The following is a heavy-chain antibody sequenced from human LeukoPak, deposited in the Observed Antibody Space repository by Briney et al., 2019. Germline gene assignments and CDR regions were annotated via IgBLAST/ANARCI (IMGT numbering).Heavy chain of an antibody. CDR2: INSNGNTT. CDR1: GFTFSTYW. V-gene: IGHV3-74*01. Sequence: GGSLRLSCAASGFTFSTYWMHWARQVPGKGLVWVSRINSNGNTTPYADSVKGRFTISRDNAKNTLFLQMNSLRAEDTAVYYCARGGGNSYAPADYWGQGTLVTVSS. J-gene: IGHJ4*02. D-gene: IGHD5-18*01. CDR3: ARGGGNSYAPADY.